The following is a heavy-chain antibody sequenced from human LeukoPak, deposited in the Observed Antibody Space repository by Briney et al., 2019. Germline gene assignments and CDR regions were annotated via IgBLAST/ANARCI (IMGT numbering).Heavy chain of an antibody. Sequence: ASVKVSCKAAGYTFVSHGISWVRLAPGQGLEWMGWISAYNGDTKYAQKFQARVTMTTDTSTSTAYMELRTLRSDDTAVYYCARATRPRIAAAKEGWFDPWGQGTLVTVSS. V-gene: IGHV1-18*01. D-gene: IGHD6-13*01. J-gene: IGHJ5*02. CDR2: ISAYNGDT. CDR3: ARATRPRIAAAKEGWFDP. CDR1: GYTFVSHG.